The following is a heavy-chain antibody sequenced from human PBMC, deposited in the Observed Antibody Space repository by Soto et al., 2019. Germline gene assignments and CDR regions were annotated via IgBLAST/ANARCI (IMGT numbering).Heavy chain of an antibody. D-gene: IGHD1-1*01. CDR3: ARGKGMEENYFYYGLDI. J-gene: IGHJ6*02. V-gene: IGHV1-3*01. CDR1: GYTFSTHA. CDR2: LNGGTGQT. Sequence: ASVKVSCKASGYTFSTHAMHWVRQAPGQSLEWMGWLNGGTGQTRYSQKFQDRVIITKDTSASTGYMELSSLTSEDTAVYYCARGKGMEENYFYYGLDIWGQGTTATVSS.